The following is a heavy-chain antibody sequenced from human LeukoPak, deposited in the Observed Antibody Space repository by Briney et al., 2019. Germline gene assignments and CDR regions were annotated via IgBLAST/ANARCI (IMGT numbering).Heavy chain of an antibody. CDR2: ISWNSGSI. CDR1: GFTFDDYA. Sequence: GGSLRLSCAVSGFTFDDYAMHWVRQAPGKGLEWVSGISWNSGSIVYADSVKGRFTISRNNAKNSLYLQMNSLRAEDTALYYCAKDVGELLTFTDYWGQGTLVTVSS. J-gene: IGHJ4*02. V-gene: IGHV3-9*01. D-gene: IGHD3-10*01. CDR3: AKDVGELLTFTDY.